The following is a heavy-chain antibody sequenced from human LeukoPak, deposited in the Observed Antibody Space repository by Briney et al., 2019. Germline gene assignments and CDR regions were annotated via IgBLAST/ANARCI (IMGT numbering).Heavy chain of an antibody. J-gene: IGHJ4*02. D-gene: IGHD3-10*01. CDR1: GFTFSSYG. V-gene: IGHV3-30*02. CDR2: IRYDGSNK. Sequence: PGGSLRLSCAASGFTFSSYGMHWVRQAPGKGLEWVAFIRYDGSNKYYADSVKGRFTISRDNSKNTLYLQMNSLRAEDTAVYFCARGYYYGSGLDYWGQGTLVTVSS. CDR3: ARGYYYGSGLDY.